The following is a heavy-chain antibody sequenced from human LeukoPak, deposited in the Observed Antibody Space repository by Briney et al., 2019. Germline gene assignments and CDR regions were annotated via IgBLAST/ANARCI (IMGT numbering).Heavy chain of an antibody. Sequence: GASVKVSCKASGYTFTSYYMHWVRQAPGQGLEWMGIINPSGGSTSYAQKFQGRVTMTRDTSTSTVYMELSSLRSEDTAVYYCAGLWFGDHDFDYWGQGTLVTVSS. CDR1: GYTFTSYY. D-gene: IGHD3-10*01. V-gene: IGHV1-46*03. J-gene: IGHJ4*02. CDR3: AGLWFGDHDFDY. CDR2: INPSGGST.